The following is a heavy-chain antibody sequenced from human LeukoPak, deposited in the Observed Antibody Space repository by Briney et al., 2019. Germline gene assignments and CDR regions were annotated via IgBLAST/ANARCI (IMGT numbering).Heavy chain of an antibody. J-gene: IGHJ6*02. CDR2: INHSGST. Sequence: SETLSLTCAVYGGPFSGYYWSWIRQPPGKGLEWIGEINHSGSTNYNPSLKSRVTISVDTSKNQFSLKLSSVTAADTAVYYCARRKGRYCSGGSCYSSAYYYGMDVWGQGTTVTVSS. CDR3: ARRKGRYCSGGSCYSSAYYYGMDV. CDR1: GGPFSGYY. D-gene: IGHD2-15*01. V-gene: IGHV4-34*01.